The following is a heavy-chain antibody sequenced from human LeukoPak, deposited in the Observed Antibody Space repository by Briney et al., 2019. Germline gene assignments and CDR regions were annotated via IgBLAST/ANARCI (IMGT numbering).Heavy chain of an antibody. CDR2: ISGSGGST. D-gene: IGHD1-26*01. CDR1: GFTFSSYA. J-gene: IGHJ4*02. V-gene: IGHV3-23*01. Sequence: GGSLRLTCTVSGFTFSSYAMSWVRQAPGKGLEWVSAISGSGGSTYYADSVKGRFTISRDNAKNSLYLQMNSLRVEDTAVYYCARDEGGAYIYFWGQGTLVTVSS. CDR3: ARDEGGAYIYF.